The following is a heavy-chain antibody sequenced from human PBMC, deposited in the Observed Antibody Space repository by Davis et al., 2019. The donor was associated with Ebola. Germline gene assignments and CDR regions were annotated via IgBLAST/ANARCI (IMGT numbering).Heavy chain of an antibody. CDR3: ARDSRMDV. J-gene: IGHJ6*02. CDR2: ISGSGSTI. Sequence: GESLKTPCAAPGFTFSSYWMHWVRQAPGKGLEWVSYISGSGSTIYYAESVKGRFTISRDNAKNSLNLQMNSLRVEDTAVYYCARDSRMDVWGQGTTVTVSS. CDR1: GFTFSSYW. V-gene: IGHV3-48*03.